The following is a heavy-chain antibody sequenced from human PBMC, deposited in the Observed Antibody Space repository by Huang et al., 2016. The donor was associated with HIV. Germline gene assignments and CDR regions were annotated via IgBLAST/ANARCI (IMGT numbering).Heavy chain of an antibody. CDR1: GFTFSSYG. V-gene: IGHV3-30*03. J-gene: IGHJ4*02. CDR3: ARGPIRFLAWLLNFDY. D-gene: IGHD3-3*01. CDR2: ISYDEDNK. Sequence: QILLIASGGGVVQPGRSLRLSCAASGFTFSSYGMHWVRQAPGKGLEWLAVISYDEDNKSYADAVRGRFTISRDNSKNTLYLQMNSLRIEDTAVYYCARGPIRFLAWLLNFDYWGQGALVTVSS.